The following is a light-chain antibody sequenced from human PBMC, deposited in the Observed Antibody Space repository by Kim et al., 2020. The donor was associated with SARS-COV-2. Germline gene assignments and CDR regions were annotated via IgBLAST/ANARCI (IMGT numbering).Light chain of an antibody. CDR2: GAA. Sequence: ASLGDRVTITGRASQDIANSLAWYQQKPGKVPQVLIYGAATLQSGVPSRFSGSGSGTEFTLTIGSLQTEDVATYYCQKYNSAPWTFGPGTKVEIK. CDR1: QDIANS. V-gene: IGKV1-27*01. J-gene: IGKJ1*01. CDR3: QKYNSAPWT.